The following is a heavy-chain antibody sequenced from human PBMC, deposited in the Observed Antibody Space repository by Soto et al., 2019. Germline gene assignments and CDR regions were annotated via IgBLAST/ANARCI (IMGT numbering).Heavy chain of an antibody. CDR2: IYHSGTT. V-gene: IGHV4-4*02. J-gene: IGHJ4*02. CDR1: GGSISDNW. Sequence: QVQLQESGPGLVKPSGTLSLTCAVSGGSISDNWWSWVRQPPGKELEWIGEIYHSGTTHYNPSLWSRVAMSVDKSSDRPSLNLNSVTAADTAVYYFARHISVTRTRSFDYWGQGTLVTVSS. CDR3: ARHISVTRTRSFDY. D-gene: IGHD6-19*01.